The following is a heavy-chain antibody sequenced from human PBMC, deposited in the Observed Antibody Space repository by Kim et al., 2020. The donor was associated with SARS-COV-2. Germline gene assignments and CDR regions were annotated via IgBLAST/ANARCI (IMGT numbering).Heavy chain of an antibody. J-gene: IGHJ3*02. CDR3: ARDWDYDFWSGSYDI. V-gene: IGHV1-69*04. Sequence: QKFQGRVTITADKSTSTAYMELSSLRSEDTAVYYCARDWDYDFWSGSYDIWGQGTMVTVSS. D-gene: IGHD3-3*01.